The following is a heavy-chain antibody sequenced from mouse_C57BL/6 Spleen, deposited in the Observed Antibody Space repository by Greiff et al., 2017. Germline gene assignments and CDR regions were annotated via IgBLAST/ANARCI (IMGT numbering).Heavy chain of an antibody. D-gene: IGHD2-4*01. CDR2: ISSGGSSP. CDR3: ARRPLYYDYEGGYAMDY. V-gene: IGHV5-6*01. J-gene: IGHJ4*01. CDR1: GFTFSSYG. Sequence: EVQVVESGGDLVKPGGSLKLSCAASGFTFSSYGMSWVRQTQDKRLEWVATISSGGSSPSYPDSVKGRLTISRDNAKNTLYLQMSSLKSEDTAMYYCARRPLYYDYEGGYAMDYWGQGTSVTVSS.